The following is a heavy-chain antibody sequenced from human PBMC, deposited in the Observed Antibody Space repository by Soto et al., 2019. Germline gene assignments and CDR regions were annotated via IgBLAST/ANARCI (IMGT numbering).Heavy chain of an antibody. CDR2: ISAYNGNT. J-gene: IGHJ5*02. CDR3: ARDDYDFWSGPRYNWFDP. D-gene: IGHD3-3*01. Sequence: ASVKVSCKASGYTFTSYGISWVRQAPGQGLEWMGWISAYNGNTNYAQKLQGRVTMTTDTSTSTAYMELRSLRSDDTAVYYCARDDYDFWSGPRYNWFDPWGQGTLVTVSS. CDR1: GYTFTSYG. V-gene: IGHV1-18*01.